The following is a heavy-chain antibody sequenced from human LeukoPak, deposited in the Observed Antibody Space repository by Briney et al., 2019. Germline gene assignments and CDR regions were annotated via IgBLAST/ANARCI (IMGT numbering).Heavy chain of an antibody. CDR3: ARDPGTIDNFWSGRSRAGMDV. V-gene: IGHV3-7*03. D-gene: IGHD3-3*01. Sequence: GGSLRLSCAASGFTFNSYAMYWVRQAPGKGLEWVANINQDGSEKHYVDSVKGRFTISRDNGKNSLYLQMSSLRAEDTAVYYCARDPGTIDNFWSGRSRAGMDVWGQGTTVTVSS. J-gene: IGHJ6*02. CDR1: GFTFNSYA. CDR2: INQDGSEK.